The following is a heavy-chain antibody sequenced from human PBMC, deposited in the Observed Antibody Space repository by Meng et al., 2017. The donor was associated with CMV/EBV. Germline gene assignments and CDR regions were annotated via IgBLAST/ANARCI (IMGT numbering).Heavy chain of an antibody. Sequence: GFTVSNSWMHWVRQAPGKGLVWGSRINSDGGSTSDADSVKGRFTIARDNAKNTLYLHMNSLRAEDTAVYYCARERANYYDSSGYYGYWGQGTLVTVSS. V-gene: IGHV3-74*01. CDR3: ARERANYYDSSGYYGY. J-gene: IGHJ4*02. D-gene: IGHD3-22*01. CDR2: INSDGGST. CDR1: GFTVSNSW.